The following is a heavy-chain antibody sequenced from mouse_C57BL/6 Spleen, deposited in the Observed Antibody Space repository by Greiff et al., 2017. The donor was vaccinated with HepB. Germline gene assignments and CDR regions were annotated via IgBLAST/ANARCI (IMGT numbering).Heavy chain of an antibody. Sequence: QVQLQQPGAELVRPGTSVKLSCKASGYTFTSYWMHWVKQRPGQGLEWIGVIDPSDSYTNYNQKFKGKATLTVDTSSSTAYMQLSSLTSEDSAVYYGARGVLRELMDYWGQGTSVTVSS. CDR2: IDPSDSYT. V-gene: IGHV1-59*01. CDR1: GYTFTSYW. CDR3: ARGVLRELMDY. D-gene: IGHD1-1*01. J-gene: IGHJ4*01.